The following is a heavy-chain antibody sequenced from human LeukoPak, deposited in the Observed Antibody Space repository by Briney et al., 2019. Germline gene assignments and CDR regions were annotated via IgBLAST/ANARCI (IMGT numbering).Heavy chain of an antibody. V-gene: IGHV4-34*01. D-gene: IGHD2-2*01. J-gene: IGHJ4*02. CDR1: GGSFSGYY. Sequence: SETLSLTCAVYGGSFSGYYWSWIRQPPGKGLEWIGEINHSGSTNYNPSLQSRVTISVDTSKNQFSLKLSSVTAADTAVYYCAKYCSSTSCYPPGSFDYWGQGTLVTVSS. CDR2: INHSGST. CDR3: AKYCSSTSCYPPGSFDY.